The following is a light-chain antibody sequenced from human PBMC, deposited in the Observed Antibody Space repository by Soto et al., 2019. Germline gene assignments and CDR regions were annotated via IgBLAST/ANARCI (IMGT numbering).Light chain of an antibody. J-gene: IGKJ5*01. CDR2: DAS. CDR3: QQRSKWPIT. CDR1: PRVWRD. Sequence: EIVLTQSPATLSLSPGGRGTLPLRARPRVWRDLAWYQQRPGQAPRLLIHDASNRATGIPARFSGSGSGTDFTLTISSLEPEDFAVYYCQQRSKWPITFGQGTRLEIQ. V-gene: IGKV3-11*01.